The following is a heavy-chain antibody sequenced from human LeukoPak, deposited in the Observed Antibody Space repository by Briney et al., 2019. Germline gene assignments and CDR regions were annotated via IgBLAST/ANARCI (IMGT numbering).Heavy chain of an antibody. CDR3: ARDLRLITMVRGVRGADY. CDR1: GYTFTSYD. D-gene: IGHD3-10*01. CDR2: INTNSGGT. J-gene: IGHJ4*02. V-gene: IGHV1-2*02. Sequence: ASVKVSCKASGYTFTSYDINWVRQAPGQGLEWMAWINTNSGGTKIAQKFQGRVTMTRDTSLSTAYMELSRLRSDDTAVYYCARDLRLITMVRGVRGADYWGQGTLVTVSS.